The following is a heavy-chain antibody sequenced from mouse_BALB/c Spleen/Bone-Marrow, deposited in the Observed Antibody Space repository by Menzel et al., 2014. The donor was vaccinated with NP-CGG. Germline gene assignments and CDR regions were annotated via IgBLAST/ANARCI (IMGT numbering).Heavy chain of an antibody. J-gene: IGHJ4*01. Sequence: VHLVESGPELVKPGASVKMSCKASGYTFTSYYIHWVKQRPGQGLEWIGWIYPGDGSTKYNEKFKGKTTLTADKSSSTAYMLLSSLTSEDSAIYFCARGGGMDYWGQGTSVTVSS. CDR1: GYTFTSYY. CDR3: ARGGGMDY. CDR2: IYPGDGST. V-gene: IGHV1S56*01.